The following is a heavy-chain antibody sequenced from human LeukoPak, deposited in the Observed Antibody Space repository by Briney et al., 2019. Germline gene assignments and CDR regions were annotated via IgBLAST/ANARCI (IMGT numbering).Heavy chain of an antibody. V-gene: IGHV1-24*01. CDR2: FDPEDGET. CDR1: GYTLTELS. D-gene: IGHD2-2*01. Sequence: ASVKVSCKVSGYTLTELSMHWVRQAPGKGLEWMGGFDPEDGETIYAQKFQGRVTMTEDTSTDTAYMELSSLRSEDTAVYYCATVSCSSTSCYDEKYYFDYWGQGTLVTVSS. CDR3: ATVSCSSTSCYDEKYYFDY. J-gene: IGHJ4*02.